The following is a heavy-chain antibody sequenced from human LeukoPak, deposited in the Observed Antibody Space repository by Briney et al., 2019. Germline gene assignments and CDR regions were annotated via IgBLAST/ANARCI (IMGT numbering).Heavy chain of an antibody. V-gene: IGHV3-23*01. CDR3: AKGSSGPDY. J-gene: IGHJ4*02. Sequence: PGGSLRLSCAASGLTFSSYAMSWDRQAPGQGLEWVSSVSESGRSTYYADTVKGRFTISRDNSKNTLYLQMNSLRAEDTALYYCAKGSSGPDYWGLGTPVTVSS. CDR1: GLTFSSYA. D-gene: IGHD1-26*01. CDR2: VSESGRST.